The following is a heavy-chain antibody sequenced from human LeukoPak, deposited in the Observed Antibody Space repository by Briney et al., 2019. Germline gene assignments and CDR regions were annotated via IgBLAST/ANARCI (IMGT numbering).Heavy chain of an antibody. D-gene: IGHD3-22*01. CDR1: GGSISSYY. Sequence: SETLSPTCTVSGGSISSYYWSWIRQPPGKGLEWIGYIYYSGSTNYNPSLKSRVIISVDKSKNQFSLKLSSVTAADTAVYYCARQYSSGYSTVWDWGQGTLVTVSS. V-gene: IGHV4-59*08. J-gene: IGHJ1*01. CDR3: ARQYSSGYSTVWD. CDR2: IYYSGST.